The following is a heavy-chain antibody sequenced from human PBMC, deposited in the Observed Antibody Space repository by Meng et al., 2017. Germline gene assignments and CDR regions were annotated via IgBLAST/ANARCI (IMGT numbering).Heavy chain of an antibody. D-gene: IGHD2-15*01. J-gene: IGHJ4*02. CDR1: GFTFSSYA. V-gene: IGHV3-23*01. CDR3: AKGVIGVVVAATPVYFDY. CDR2: ISGSGGST. Sequence: GESRKISCAASGFTFSSYAMSWVRQAPGKVLEWVSAISGSGGSTYYADSVKGRFTISRDNSKNTLYLQMNSLRAEDTAVYYCAKGVIGVVVAATPVYFDYWGQGTLVTVSS.